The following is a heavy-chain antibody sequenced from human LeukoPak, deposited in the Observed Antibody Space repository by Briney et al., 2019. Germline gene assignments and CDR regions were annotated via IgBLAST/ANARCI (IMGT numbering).Heavy chain of an antibody. CDR2: ISSSGSTI. J-gene: IGHJ4*01. CDR3: ARDPSGYGGD. D-gene: IGHD5-12*01. Sequence: GGSLRLSCAASGFTFSSYDMNWVRQAPGKGLEWVSYISSSGSTIYYADSVKGRFTISRDNAKNSLYLQMNTLRAEDTAVYYGARDPSGYGGDWGQGTLVTVSS. V-gene: IGHV3-48*03. CDR1: GFTFSSYD.